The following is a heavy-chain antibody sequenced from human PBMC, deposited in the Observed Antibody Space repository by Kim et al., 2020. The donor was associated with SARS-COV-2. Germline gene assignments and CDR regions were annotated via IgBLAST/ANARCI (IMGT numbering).Heavy chain of an antibody. Sequence: ASVKVSCKASGYTFTSYGISWVRQAPGQGLEWMGWISAYNGNTNYAQKLQGRVTMTTDTSTSTAYMELRSLRSDDTAVYYCARATDSTEDYYYGMDVWGQGTTVTVSS. V-gene: IGHV1-18*01. J-gene: IGHJ6*02. CDR2: ISAYNGNT. CDR1: GYTFTSYG. CDR3: ARATDSTEDYYYGMDV. D-gene: IGHD3-3*01.